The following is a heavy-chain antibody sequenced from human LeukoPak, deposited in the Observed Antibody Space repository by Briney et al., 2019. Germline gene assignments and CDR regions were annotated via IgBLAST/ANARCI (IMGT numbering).Heavy chain of an antibody. V-gene: IGHV3-23*01. CDR1: GFTFSSYA. Sequence: GGSLRLSCAASGFTFSSYAMSWVRQAPGKGLEWVSAISGSGGSTYYADSVKGRFTISRDNSKNTLYLQMNSLRAEDTAVYYCAKSPRYCSSTSCYNGAYWGQGTLVTVSS. J-gene: IGHJ4*02. D-gene: IGHD2-2*02. CDR2: ISGSGGST. CDR3: AKSPRYCSSTSCYNGAY.